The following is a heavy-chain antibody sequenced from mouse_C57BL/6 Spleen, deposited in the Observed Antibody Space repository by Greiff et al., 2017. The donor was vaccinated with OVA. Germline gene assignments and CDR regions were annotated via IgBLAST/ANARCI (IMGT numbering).Heavy chain of an antibody. J-gene: IGHJ4*01. CDR2: INPNNGGT. CDR1: GYTFTDYY. Sequence: EVQLQQSGPELVKPGASVKISCKASGYTFTDYYMNWVKQSHGKSLEWIGDINPNNGGTSYNQKFKGKATLTVDKSSSTAYMELRSLTSEDSAVYYCARSIGPTVVADYYAMDYWGQGTSVTVSS. V-gene: IGHV1-26*01. D-gene: IGHD1-1*01. CDR3: ARSIGPTVVADYYAMDY.